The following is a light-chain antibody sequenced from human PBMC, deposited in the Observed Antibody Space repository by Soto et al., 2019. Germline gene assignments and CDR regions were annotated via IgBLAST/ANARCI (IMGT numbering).Light chain of an antibody. CDR2: DAS. CDR1: QSISSW. CDR3: KQYNSYPLT. V-gene: IGKV1-5*01. J-gene: IGKJ4*01. Sequence: DIQMTQSPSTLSASVGDRVTITCRASQSISSWLAWYQQKPGKAPKLLIYDASSLESGVPSRFSGSGSGTEFTLTISSLQPDDVATYYCKQYNSYPLTFGGGTKVEIK.